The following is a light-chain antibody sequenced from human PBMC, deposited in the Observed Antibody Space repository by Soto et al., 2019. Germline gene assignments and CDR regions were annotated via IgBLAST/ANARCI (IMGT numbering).Light chain of an antibody. V-gene: IGLV2-14*01. J-gene: IGLJ2*01. CDR3: SSYTSSSTDVV. Sequence: QSALTQPASVSASPGQSITISCTGTSSDVGGYNYVSWYQQHPGKAPKLMIYDVSNRPSGVSNRFSGSKSGNTASLTISGLQAEDEADDYCSSYTSSSTDVVFGGGTKLTVL. CDR1: SSDVGGYNY. CDR2: DVS.